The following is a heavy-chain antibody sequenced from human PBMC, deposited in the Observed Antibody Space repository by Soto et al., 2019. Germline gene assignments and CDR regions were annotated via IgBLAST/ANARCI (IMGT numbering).Heavy chain of an antibody. CDR3: ARLKVGATSDY. J-gene: IGHJ4*02. V-gene: IGHV5-10-1*03. CDR2: IDPRDSDT. CDR1: GYSFAGHW. Sequence: EVQLVQSGAEVKKPGDSLRISCPGSGYSFAGHWISWVRQMPGKGLEWLGRIDPRDSDTNYSPSFEGHVTMSADTSVNTAYLQWRGLRASDTAIYCCARLKVGATSDYWGQGTLVTVSS. D-gene: IGHD1-26*01.